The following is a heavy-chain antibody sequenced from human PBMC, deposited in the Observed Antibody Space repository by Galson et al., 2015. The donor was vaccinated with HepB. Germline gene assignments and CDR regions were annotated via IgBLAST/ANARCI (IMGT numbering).Heavy chain of an antibody. V-gene: IGHV3-21*01. D-gene: IGHD2-21*02. J-gene: IGHJ3*02. CDR2: ISSSSSHK. Sequence: SLRLSCAASGFSFSSYNMNWVRQAPGKGLEWVSFISSSSSHKYYADSVKGRFTISRDNAKKSLYLQMNSLRAEDTAVYYCARDDHIVVVTASGDAFDIWGQGTMVTVSS. CDR1: GFSFSSYN. CDR3: ARDDHIVVVTASGDAFDI.